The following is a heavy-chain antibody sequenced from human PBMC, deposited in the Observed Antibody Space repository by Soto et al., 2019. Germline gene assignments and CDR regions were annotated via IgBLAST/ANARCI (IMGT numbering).Heavy chain of an antibody. D-gene: IGHD2-2*01. J-gene: IGHJ6*03. Sequence: GGSLRLSCAASGFTFSSYWMSWVRQAPGKGLEWVANIKQDGSEKYYVDSVKGRFTISRDNAKNSLYLQMNSLRAEDTALYYCAKDIAYQTNYYYYYMDVWGKGTTVTVSS. V-gene: IGHV3-7*03. CDR1: GFTFSSYW. CDR3: AKDIAYQTNYYYYYMDV. CDR2: IKQDGSEK.